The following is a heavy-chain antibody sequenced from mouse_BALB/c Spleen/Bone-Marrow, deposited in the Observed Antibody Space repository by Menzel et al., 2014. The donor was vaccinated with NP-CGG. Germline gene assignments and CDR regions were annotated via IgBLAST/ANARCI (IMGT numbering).Heavy chain of an antibody. Sequence: VQLQQSGSELVRPGASVKLSCKASGFSFTTYWMNWVQQRPGQGLEWIGMIHPSDGETRLNQKFKDKATLTVDKYSSKAYMQLNSPTSKDSAVYYYAREKVYYFISWFAYWGQGTLVTVSA. CDR2: IHPSDGET. V-gene: IGHV1-61*01. D-gene: IGHD2-1*01. J-gene: IGHJ3*01. CDR3: AREKVYYFISWFAY. CDR1: GFSFTTYW.